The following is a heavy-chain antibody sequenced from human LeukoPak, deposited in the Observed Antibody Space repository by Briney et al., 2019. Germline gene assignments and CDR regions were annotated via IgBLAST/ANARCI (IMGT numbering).Heavy chain of an antibody. CDR1: GGSISSGGYS. CDR3: ARGTYYYDSSGYFNDAFDI. D-gene: IGHD3-22*01. CDR2: IYHSGST. J-gene: IGHJ3*02. Sequence: SETLPLTCAVSGGSISSGGYSWSWIRQPPGKGLEWIGYIYHSGSTYYNPSLKSRVTISVDRSKDQFSLKLSSVTAADTAVYYCARGTYYYDSSGYFNDAFDIWGQGTMVTVSS. V-gene: IGHV4-30-2*01.